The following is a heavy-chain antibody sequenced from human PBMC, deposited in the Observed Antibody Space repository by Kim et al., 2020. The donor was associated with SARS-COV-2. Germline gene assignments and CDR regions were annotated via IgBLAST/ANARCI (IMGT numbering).Heavy chain of an antibody. CDR3: ARGETVTTFFSDYYYGMDV. J-gene: IGHJ6*02. D-gene: IGHD4-17*01. Sequence: SRVTISVDKSKNQFSLKLSSVTAADTAVYYCARGETVTTFFSDYYYGMDVWGQGTTVTVSS. V-gene: IGHV4-4*02.